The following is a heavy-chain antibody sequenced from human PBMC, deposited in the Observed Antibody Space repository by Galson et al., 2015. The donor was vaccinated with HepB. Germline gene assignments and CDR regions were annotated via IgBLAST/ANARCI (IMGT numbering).Heavy chain of an antibody. J-gene: IGHJ4*02. CDR3: ARGRTAAGPTTLDY. V-gene: IGHV1-69*06. CDR2: IIPIFGTA. Sequence: SVKVSCKASGGTFSSYAISWVRQAPGQGLEWMGGIIPIFGTANYAQKFQGRVTITADKSTSTAYMELSSLRSEDTAVYYCARGRTAAGPTTLDYWGQGTLVTVSS. CDR1: GGTFSSYA. D-gene: IGHD6-13*01.